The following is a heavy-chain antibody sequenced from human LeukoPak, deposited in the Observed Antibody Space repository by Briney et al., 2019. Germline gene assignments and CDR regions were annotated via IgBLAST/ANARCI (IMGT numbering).Heavy chain of an antibody. V-gene: IGHV1-18*01. J-gene: IGHJ4*02. D-gene: IGHD2-15*01. CDR2: ISSYSTYT. CDR1: GYSFTTHG. CDR3: ARGSCSGGRCSMHFDY. Sequence: ASVKVSCKASGYSFTTHGISWVRQAPGQGLEWVGWISSYSTYTTYAQKFQGRVTMTTDTSTSTGYLELRSLTSDDTAVYYCARGSCSGGRCSMHFDYWGQGILVTVSS.